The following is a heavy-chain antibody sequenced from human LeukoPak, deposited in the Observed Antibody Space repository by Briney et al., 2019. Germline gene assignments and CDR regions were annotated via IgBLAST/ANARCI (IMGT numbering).Heavy chain of an antibody. CDR2: INPSGGST. CDR3: ARAGTVVTPDQREWFDP. J-gene: IGHJ5*02. V-gene: IGHV1-46*01. D-gene: IGHD4-23*01. Sequence: ASVKVSCKASGYTFTSYFMHWVRQAPGQRLGWMGVINPSGGSTSYAQKFQGRVTMTRDTSTSTVYMELSSLRSEDTAVYYCARAGTVVTPDQREWFDPWGQGTLVTVSS. CDR1: GYTFTSYF.